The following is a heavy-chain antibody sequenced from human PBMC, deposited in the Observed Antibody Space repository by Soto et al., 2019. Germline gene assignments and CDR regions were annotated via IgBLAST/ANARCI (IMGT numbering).Heavy chain of an antibody. CDR2: IYYSGST. J-gene: IGHJ5*02. CDR1: GFTFSDYY. CDR3: AREGMTPRWFDP. Sequence: PGGSLRLSCAASGFTFSDYYMSWIRQPPGKGLEWIGYIYYSGSTNYNPSLKSRVTISVDTSKNQFSLKLSSVTAADTAVYYCAREGMTPRWFDPWGQGTLVTVSS. V-gene: IGHV4-59*01. D-gene: IGHD6-13*01.